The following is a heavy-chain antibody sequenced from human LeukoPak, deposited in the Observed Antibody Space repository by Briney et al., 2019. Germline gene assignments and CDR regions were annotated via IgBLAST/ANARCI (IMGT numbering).Heavy chain of an antibody. CDR3: ARHHSRRSDAFDI. Sequence: VRQXXGKGLXWMXIIYPGDSDTRYSPSFQGQVTISADKSISTAYLQWSSLKASDTAMYYCARHHSRRSDAFDIWGQGTMVTVSS. CDR2: IYPGDSDT. J-gene: IGHJ3*02. D-gene: IGHD2-15*01. V-gene: IGHV5-51*01.